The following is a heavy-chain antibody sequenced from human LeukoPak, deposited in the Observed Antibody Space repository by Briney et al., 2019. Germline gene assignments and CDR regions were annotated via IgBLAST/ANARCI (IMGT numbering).Heavy chain of an antibody. CDR2: ICYSGTT. J-gene: IGHJ4*02. CDR1: GGSISTADYY. V-gene: IGHV4-31*03. D-gene: IGHD4-17*01. Sequence: PSETLSLTCTVSGGSISTADYYWSWFRQFPEKGLLEWIGYICYSGTTYYNPSLKSRLTISVDTSKNQFSLRMRSVTAADTAMYFCARKKDDGDYHIDYWGQRTPVTVSS. CDR3: ARKKDDGDYHIDY.